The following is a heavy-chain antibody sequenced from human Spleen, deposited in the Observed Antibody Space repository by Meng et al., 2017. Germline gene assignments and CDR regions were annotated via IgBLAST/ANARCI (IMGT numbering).Heavy chain of an antibody. CDR3: ARDGYYGSGSYPPDY. D-gene: IGHD3-10*01. CDR1: GFTFDDYG. J-gene: IGHJ4*02. Sequence: GESLKISCAASGFTFDDYGMSWVRQAPGKGLEWISGIDWNGGGTGYADSVKGRFTISRDNAKNSLYLQMNSLRVEDTALYYCARDGYYGSGSYPPDYWGQGTLVTVSS. V-gene: IGHV3-20*04. CDR2: IDWNGGGT.